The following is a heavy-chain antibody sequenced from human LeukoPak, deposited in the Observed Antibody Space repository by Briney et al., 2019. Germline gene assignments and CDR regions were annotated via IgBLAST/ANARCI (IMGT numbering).Heavy chain of an antibody. CDR2: INHSGST. J-gene: IGHJ4*02. D-gene: IGHD3-10*01. Sequence: SETLSLTCAVYGGSFSGYYWSWIRQPPGKGLEWIGEINHSGSTNYNPSLKSRVTISVDTSKNQFSLKLSSVTAADTAVYYCARDPTYGSGSPCYFDYWGQGTLVTVSS. CDR1: GGSFSGYY. CDR3: ARDPTYGSGSPCYFDY. V-gene: IGHV4-34*01.